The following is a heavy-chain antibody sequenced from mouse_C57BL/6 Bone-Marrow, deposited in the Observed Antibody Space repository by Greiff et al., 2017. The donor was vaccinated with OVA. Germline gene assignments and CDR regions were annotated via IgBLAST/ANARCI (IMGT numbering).Heavy chain of an antibody. V-gene: IGHV1-64*01. Sequence: VQLQQPGAELVKPGASVKLSCKASGYTFTSYWMPWVKQRPGQGLEWIGMIHPNSGSTNYNEKFKSKATLTVDKSSSTAYMQLSSLTSEDSAVYYCALYDYAWFAYWGQGTLVTVSA. CDR3: ALYDYAWFAY. D-gene: IGHD2-4*01. J-gene: IGHJ3*01. CDR1: GYTFTSYW. CDR2: IHPNSGST.